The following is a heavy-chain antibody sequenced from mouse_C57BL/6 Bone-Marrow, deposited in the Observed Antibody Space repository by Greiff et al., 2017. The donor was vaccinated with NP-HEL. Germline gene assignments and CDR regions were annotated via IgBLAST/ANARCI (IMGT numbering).Heavy chain of an antibody. CDR2: ISSGGSYT. CDR1: GFTFSSYG. Sequence: DVMLVESGGDLVKPGGSLKLSCAASGFTFSSYGMSWVRQTPDKRLEWVATISSGGSYTYYPDSVKGRFTISRDNAKNTLYLQMSSLKSEDTAMYYCARHGRYYYGSSYWYFDVWGTGTTVTVSS. CDR3: ARHGRYYYGSSYWYFDV. D-gene: IGHD1-1*01. V-gene: IGHV5-6*02. J-gene: IGHJ1*03.